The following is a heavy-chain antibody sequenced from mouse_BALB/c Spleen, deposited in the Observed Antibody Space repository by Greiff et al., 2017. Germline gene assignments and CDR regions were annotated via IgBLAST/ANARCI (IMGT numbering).Heavy chain of an antibody. CDR3: ARRVYYGYDEDYAMDY. D-gene: IGHD2-2*01. CDR1: GYTFTSYY. J-gene: IGHJ4*01. CDR2: IYPGNVNT. Sequence: QVQLQQSGPELVKPGASVRISCKASGYTFTSYYIHWVKQRPGQGLEWIGWIYPGNVNTKYNEKFKGKATLTADKSSSTAYMQLSSLTSEDSAVYFRARRVYYGYDEDYAMDYWGQGTSVTVSS. V-gene: IGHV1S56*01.